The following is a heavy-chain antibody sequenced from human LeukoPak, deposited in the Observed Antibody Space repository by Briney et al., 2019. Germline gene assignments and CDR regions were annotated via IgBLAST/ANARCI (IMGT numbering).Heavy chain of an antibody. CDR1: GFTVMTYW. J-gene: IGHJ3*02. V-gene: IGHV3-74*01. D-gene: IGHD3-16*01. CDR3: TRGGFGRLNAFCI. CDR2: FNNDGSSI. Sequence: GGSLRLSCAASGFTVMTYWTHWVRQAPGKGLVWVSRFNNDGSSISYADSVKGRFTISRDDAKNTLYLQMNSLRAEDTAVYYCTRGGFGRLNAFCIWGPGTMVTVSS.